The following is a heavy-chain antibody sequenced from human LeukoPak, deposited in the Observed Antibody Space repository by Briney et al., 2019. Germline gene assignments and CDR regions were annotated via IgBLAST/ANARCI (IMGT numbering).Heavy chain of an antibody. CDR3: ARDRGYNWMAGNDY. V-gene: IGHV3-33*08. D-gene: IGHD5-18*01. CDR2: IWYDGSNK. CDR1: GFTFSGFA. Sequence: GGSLRLSCAASGFTFSGFAMSWVRQAPGKGQEWVAVIWYDGSNKYYADSVKGRFTISRDNSKNTLYLQMNSLRAEDTAVYYCARDRGYNWMAGNDYWGQGTLVTVSS. J-gene: IGHJ4*02.